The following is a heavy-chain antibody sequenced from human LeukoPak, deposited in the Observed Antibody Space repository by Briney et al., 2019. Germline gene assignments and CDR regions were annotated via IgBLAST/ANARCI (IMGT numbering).Heavy chain of an antibody. CDR1: GGTFNTYA. V-gene: IGHV1-69*05. CDR3: AIDQDTNNWFDP. CDR2: IIPVFGTA. J-gene: IGHJ5*02. Sequence: GASVKVSCKASGGTFNTYAINWLRQAPGQGLEWTGGIIPVFGTANYAQKFQGRVTITTDESTSTAYMELSSLRSEDTAVYSCAIDQDTNNWFDPWGQGTLVTVSS. D-gene: IGHD2-8*01.